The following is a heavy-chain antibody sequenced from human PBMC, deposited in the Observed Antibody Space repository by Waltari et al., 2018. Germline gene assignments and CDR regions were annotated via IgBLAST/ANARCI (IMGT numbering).Heavy chain of an antibody. V-gene: IGHV1-46*01. Sequence: QVQLVQSGAEVKKRGASVKVYCKASGYTFTSYYMHWVRQAPGQGLEWMGIINPSGGTTSYAQNFQGRVTMTRDTSTSTVYMELSSLRSEDTAVYYCARDTGALWMDVWGQGTTVTVS. CDR1: GYTFTSYY. D-gene: IGHD2-21*01. J-gene: IGHJ6*02. CDR2: INPSGGTT. CDR3: ARDTGALWMDV.